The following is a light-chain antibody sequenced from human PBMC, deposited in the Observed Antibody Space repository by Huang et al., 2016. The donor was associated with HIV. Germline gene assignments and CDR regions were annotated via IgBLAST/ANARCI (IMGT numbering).Light chain of an antibody. V-gene: IGKV3-11*01. CDR3: QQRSNWLT. J-gene: IGKJ1*01. CDR2: DAS. Sequence: EIVLTQSPATPSLSPGERATLSCRASQSVSSYLAWYQQKPGQAPRLLISDASNRDTGIPARCSGSGSGTDFTLTISSLEPEDFAVYYCQQRSNWLTFGQGTKVEIK. CDR1: QSVSSY.